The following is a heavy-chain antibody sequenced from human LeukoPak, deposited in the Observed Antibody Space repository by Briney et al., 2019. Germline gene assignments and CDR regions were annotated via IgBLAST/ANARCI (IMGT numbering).Heavy chain of an antibody. CDR3: ARVRAVAGREAFDI. J-gene: IGHJ3*02. CDR2: IYYNGST. D-gene: IGHD6-19*01. Sequence: PSEPLSLPCTVSGGSISSYYWSWIRQPPGKGLEWIDYIYYNGSTNYNPPLKSRVTISVDTSKNQFSLKLTSVTAADTAVYYCARVRAVAGREAFDIWGQGTMVTVSS. CDR1: GGSISSYY. V-gene: IGHV4-59*01.